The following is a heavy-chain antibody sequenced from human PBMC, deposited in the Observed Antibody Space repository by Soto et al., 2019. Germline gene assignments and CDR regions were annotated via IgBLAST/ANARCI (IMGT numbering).Heavy chain of an antibody. D-gene: IGHD4-4*01. CDR3: ARRTNTGTTDH. V-gene: IGHV4-39*01. Sequence: QLQLQESGPGLVKPSETLSLTCTVSGDSISSSGYYWGWIRQPPGKGLEWIGSIYYSGNTYYNPSLKGRVTISVDTSKNQFSLKLSSVTAADTAVFYCARRTNTGTTDHWGQGTLVTVSS. CDR2: IYYSGNT. CDR1: GDSISSSGYY. J-gene: IGHJ4*02.